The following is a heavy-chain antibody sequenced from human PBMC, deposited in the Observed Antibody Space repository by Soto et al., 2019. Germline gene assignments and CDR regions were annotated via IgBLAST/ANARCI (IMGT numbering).Heavy chain of an antibody. V-gene: IGHV1-69*13. CDR3: ARGVVAAAGTRNYYYGMDV. CDR2: IIPIFGTA. Sequence: SVKVSCKASGGTFSSYAISWVRQAPGQGLEWMGGIIPIFGTANYAQKFQGRVTITADESTSTAYMELSSLRSEDTAVYYCARGVVAAAGTRNYYYGMDVWGQGTTVTVSS. CDR1: GGTFSSYA. D-gene: IGHD6-13*01. J-gene: IGHJ6*02.